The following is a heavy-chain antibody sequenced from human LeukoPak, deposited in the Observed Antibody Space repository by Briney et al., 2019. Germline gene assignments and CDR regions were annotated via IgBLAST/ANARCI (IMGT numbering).Heavy chain of an antibody. CDR3: AKDIASSADWIDY. Sequence: GRSLRLSCAASGFTFDDYAMHWVRQAPGKGLEWVSGISWNSGSIGYADSVKGRFTISRDNAKNSLYLQMNSLRAEDMALYYCAKDIASSADWIDYWGQGTLVTVSS. V-gene: IGHV3-9*03. D-gene: IGHD1-1*01. J-gene: IGHJ4*02. CDR1: GFTFDDYA. CDR2: ISWNSGSI.